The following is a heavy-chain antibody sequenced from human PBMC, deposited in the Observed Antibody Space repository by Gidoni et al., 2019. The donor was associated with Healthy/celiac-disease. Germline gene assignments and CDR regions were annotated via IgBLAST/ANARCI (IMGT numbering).Heavy chain of an antibody. Sequence: QLQLQESGPGLVKPSETLSLTCTVSGGSISSSSYYWGWIRQPPGKGLEWIGSIYYSGSTYYNPSLKSRVTISVDTSKNQFSLKLSSVTAADTAVYYCARHDHNGYDTQIDYWGQGTLVTVSS. CDR2: IYYSGST. J-gene: IGHJ4*02. CDR3: ARHDHNGYDTQIDY. V-gene: IGHV4-39*01. D-gene: IGHD5-12*01. CDR1: GGSISSSSYY.